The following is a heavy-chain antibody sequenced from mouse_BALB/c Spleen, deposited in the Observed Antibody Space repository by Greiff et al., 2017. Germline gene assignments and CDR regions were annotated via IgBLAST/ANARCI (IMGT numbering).Heavy chain of an antibody. CDR1: GFTFSSYA. Sequence: EVHLVESGGGLVKPGGSLKLSCAASGFTFSSYAMSWVRQTPEKRLEWVASISSGGSTYYPDSVKGRFTISRDNARNILYLQMSSLRSEDTAMYYCAREDYYGSSYSFAYWGQGTLVTVSA. CDR3: AREDYYGSSYSFAY. D-gene: IGHD1-1*01. CDR2: ISSGGST. J-gene: IGHJ3*01. V-gene: IGHV5-6-5*01.